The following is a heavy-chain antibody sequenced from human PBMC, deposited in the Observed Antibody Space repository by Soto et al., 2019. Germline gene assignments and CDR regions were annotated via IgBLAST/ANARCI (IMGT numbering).Heavy chain of an antibody. CDR3: ARPTDFYYYAIDV. J-gene: IGHJ6*02. CDR1: GYTFSSFG. V-gene: IGHV1-18*01. Sequence: QVQLVQSGADVKKPGASVKVSCKASGYTFSSFGINWVRQAPGQGLEWMGWISAYTGNTNYAQKLQGRVTMTRDTATSTAYMELRSLRSDDTAVYYCARPTDFYYYAIDVWGQGTTVTVSS. CDR2: ISAYTGNT.